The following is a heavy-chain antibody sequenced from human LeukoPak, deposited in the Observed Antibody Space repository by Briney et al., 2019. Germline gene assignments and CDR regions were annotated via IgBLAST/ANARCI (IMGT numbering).Heavy chain of an antibody. CDR3: ARTYYYDSSGYPPPAPFDP. CDR1: GGTFSSYA. V-gene: IGHV1-69*05. CDR2: IIPIFGTA. Sequence: SVKVSCKASGGTFSSYAISWVRQAPGQGLEWMGRIIPIFGTANYAQKFQGRVTITTDESTSTAYMELSSLRSEDTAVYYCARTYYYDSSGYPPPAPFDPWGQGTLVTVSS. D-gene: IGHD3-22*01. J-gene: IGHJ5*02.